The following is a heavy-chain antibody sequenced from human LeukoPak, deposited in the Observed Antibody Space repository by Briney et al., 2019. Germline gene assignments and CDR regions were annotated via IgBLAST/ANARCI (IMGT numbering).Heavy chain of an antibody. CDR2: ISSSSYI. Sequence: GGSLRLSCAASKFTFSSYSMNWVRQAPGKGLEWVSSISSSSYIYYADSVKGRFTISRDNAKNSLYLQMNSLRAEDTAVYYCARDRGYSYGDAFDIWGQGTMVTVSS. CDR1: KFTFSSYS. CDR3: ARDRGYSYGDAFDI. D-gene: IGHD5-18*01. V-gene: IGHV3-21*01. J-gene: IGHJ3*02.